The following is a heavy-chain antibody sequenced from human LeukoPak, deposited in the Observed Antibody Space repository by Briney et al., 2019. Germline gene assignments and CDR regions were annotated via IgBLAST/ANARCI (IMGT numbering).Heavy chain of an antibody. CDR2: ISAYNGNT. CDR3: ARGRNKWLPSGAFDI. CDR1: GYTFTSYG. Sequence: ASVKVSCKASGYTFTSYGISWVRQAPGQGLEWMGWISAYNGNTNYAQKLQGRVTMTTDTSTSTAYMELRSLRSDDTAVYYCARGRNKWLPSGAFDIWGQGTMVTVSS. D-gene: IGHD6-19*01. J-gene: IGHJ3*02. V-gene: IGHV1-18*01.